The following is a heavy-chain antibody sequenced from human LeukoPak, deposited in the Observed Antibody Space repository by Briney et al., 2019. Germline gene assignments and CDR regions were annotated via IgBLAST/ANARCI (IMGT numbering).Heavy chain of an antibody. D-gene: IGHD1-26*01. CDR3: AKSTLATPFYSNFDY. Sequence: GGSLRLSCVASGFTFSSYAMNWVRQAPGKGLEWVSVISGGGGSTYYADSVKGRFTISRDNSKNTLYLQMNSLRAADTAVYYCAKSTLATPFYSNFDYWGQGTLVTVSS. CDR1: GFTFSSYA. J-gene: IGHJ4*02. V-gene: IGHV3-23*01. CDR2: ISGGGGST.